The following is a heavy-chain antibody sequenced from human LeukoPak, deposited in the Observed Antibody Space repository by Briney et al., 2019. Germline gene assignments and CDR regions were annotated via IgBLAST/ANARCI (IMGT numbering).Heavy chain of an antibody. CDR2: INPNSGGT. D-gene: IGHD1-26*01. CDR3: ARGGGIVGATGDY. Sequence: ASVKVSCKASGYTFTGYYMHWVRQAPGQGLEWMGWINPNSGGTNYAQKFQGRVTMTRGTSISTAYMELSRLRSDDTAVYYCARGGGIVGATGDYWGQGTLVTVSS. CDR1: GYTFTGYY. V-gene: IGHV1-2*02. J-gene: IGHJ4*02.